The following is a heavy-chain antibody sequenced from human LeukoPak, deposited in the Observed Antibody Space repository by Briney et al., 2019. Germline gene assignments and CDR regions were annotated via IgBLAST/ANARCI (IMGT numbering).Heavy chain of an antibody. V-gene: IGHV3-7*01. CDR2: IKKDGRKK. D-gene: IGHD1-26*01. CDR1: GFNFGRIFY. Sequence: GGSLRLSCVVSGFNFGRIFYMTWVRQAPGKGLEWVANIKKDGRKKYYLDSVKGRFTISRDNAKNSLYLQMNSLRVEDTAVYYCATEPPWESDADFDIWGQGTMVTVSS. J-gene: IGHJ3*02. CDR3: ATEPPWESDADFDI.